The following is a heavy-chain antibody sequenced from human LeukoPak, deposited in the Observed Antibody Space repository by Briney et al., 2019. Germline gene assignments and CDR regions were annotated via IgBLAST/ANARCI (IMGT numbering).Heavy chain of an antibody. J-gene: IGHJ6*03. V-gene: IGHV3-13*01. CDR3: ARVSGASYMDV. CDR2: IGTAGDT. Sequence: PGGSLRLSCAASGFTFSSYDMHWVRQATGKGLEWVSAIGTAGDTYYPGSVKGRFTISRENAKNSLYLQINSLRAGDTAVYYCARVSGASYMDVWGKGTTVTVSS. CDR1: GFTFSSYD.